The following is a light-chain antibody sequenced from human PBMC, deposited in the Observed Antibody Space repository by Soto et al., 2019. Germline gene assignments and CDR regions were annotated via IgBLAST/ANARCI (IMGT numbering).Light chain of an antibody. CDR3: MQGTRWPWT. CDR2: RVS. V-gene: IGKV2-30*02. J-gene: IGKJ1*01. Sequence: DVVMTQSPLSLPVTLGQPASISCRSSQSLIHSDGDTYLNWFQQRPGQSPRRLIYRVSDRDSGVPDRFSGSGSGTDFTLNISRVEAEDVGVYYCMQGTRWPWTFGQGTEVEIK. CDR1: QSLIHSDGDTY.